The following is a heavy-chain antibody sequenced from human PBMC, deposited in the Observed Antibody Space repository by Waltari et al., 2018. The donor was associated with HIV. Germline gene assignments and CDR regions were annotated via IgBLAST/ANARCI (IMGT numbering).Heavy chain of an antibody. CDR1: GGSISNGSYS. J-gene: IGHJ6*02. V-gene: IGHV4-61*02. CDR2: IYSSGNT. Sequence: QVQLQESGPGLVKPSQPLSLTCTVSGGSISNGSYSWNWIRQPAGKGLEWIGRIYSSGNTNYNPSLKSRVTISVDTSKNQFSLKLSSVTAADTAVYYCARGRFEGYILYYYYGMDVWGQGTTVSVSS. CDR3: ARGRFEGYILYYYYGMDV. D-gene: IGHD5-12*01.